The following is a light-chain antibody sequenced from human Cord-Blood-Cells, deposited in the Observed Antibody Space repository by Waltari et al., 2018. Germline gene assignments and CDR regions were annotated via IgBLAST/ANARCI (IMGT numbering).Light chain of an antibody. CDR3: SSYTSSSTLV. V-gene: IGLV2-14*03. CDR2: DVI. Sequence: QSALTQPASVSGSPGQSITISCTGTSSDVGGYNYVSWYQQHPGKAPKLMIYDVINRRSGVSNRFSGSKSGNTASLTISGLQAEDEADYYCSSYTSSSTLVFGGGTKLTVL. J-gene: IGLJ3*02. CDR1: SSDVGGYNY.